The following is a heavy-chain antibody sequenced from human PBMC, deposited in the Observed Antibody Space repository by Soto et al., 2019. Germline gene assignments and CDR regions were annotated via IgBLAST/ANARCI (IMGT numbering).Heavy chain of an antibody. D-gene: IGHD2-2*01. Sequence: QVQLVQSGAEVKKPGSSVKVSCKASGGTFSSYAISWVRQAPGQGLEWMGGIIPIFGTANYAQKFQGRVTITADKSTSTAYMELSSLRSEDTAVYYCARTHCSSTSCYAGEGAWRGYYYYYGMDVWGQGTTVTVSS. J-gene: IGHJ6*02. V-gene: IGHV1-69*06. CDR1: GGTFSSYA. CDR3: ARTHCSSTSCYAGEGAWRGYYYYYGMDV. CDR2: IIPIFGTA.